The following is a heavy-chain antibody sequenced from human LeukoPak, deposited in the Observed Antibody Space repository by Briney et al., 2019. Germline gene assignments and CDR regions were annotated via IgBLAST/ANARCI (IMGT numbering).Heavy chain of an antibody. V-gene: IGHV5-10-1*01. J-gene: IGHJ3*02. Sequence: PGESLKISCKGSGYSFTSYWISWVRQMPGKGLEWMGRVDPSDSYTNYSPSFQGHVSISADKSISTAYLQWRSLKASDTAMYYCASLFRGDVFDTWGQGTMVTVSS. D-gene: IGHD3-10*01. CDR3: ASLFRGDVFDT. CDR2: VDPSDSYT. CDR1: GYSFTSYW.